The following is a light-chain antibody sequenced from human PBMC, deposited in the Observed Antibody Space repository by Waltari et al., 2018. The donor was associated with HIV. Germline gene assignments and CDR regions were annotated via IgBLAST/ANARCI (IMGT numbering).Light chain of an antibody. CDR3: AAWDASLSRWV. V-gene: IGLV1-47*01. CDR2: MND. J-gene: IGLJ3*02. Sequence: QSVLTQPPSASGTPGQRVIISCAGLRSNLGSNPLSWFQHLPGTAPKFSIYMNDQRPSGVPDRFSGSKSGTSASLAIRGLRSEDEADYYCAAWDASLSRWVFGGGTKLTVL. CDR1: RSNLGSNP.